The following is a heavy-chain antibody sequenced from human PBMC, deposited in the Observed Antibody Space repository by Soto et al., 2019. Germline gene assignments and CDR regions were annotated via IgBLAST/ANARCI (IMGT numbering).Heavy chain of an antibody. CDR3: AKDPGSDKYYDFWSGYYTGSTNYYYGMDV. J-gene: IGHJ6*02. CDR2: ISYDGSNK. D-gene: IGHD3-3*01. Sequence: GGSLRLSCAASGFTFSGYGMHWVRQAPGKGLEWVAVISYDGSNKYYADSVKGRFTISRDNSKNTLYLQMNSLRAEDTAVYYCAKDPGSDKYYDFWSGYYTGSTNYYYGMDVWGQGTTVTVSS. CDR1: GFTFSGYG. V-gene: IGHV3-30*18.